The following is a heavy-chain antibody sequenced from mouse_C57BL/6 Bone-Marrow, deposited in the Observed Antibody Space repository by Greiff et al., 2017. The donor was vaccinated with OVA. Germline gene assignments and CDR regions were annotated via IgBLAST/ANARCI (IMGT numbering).Heavy chain of an antibody. CDR1: GFTFSSYA. J-gene: IGHJ3*01. V-gene: IGHV5-4*01. CDR2: ISAGGSYT. D-gene: IGHD4-1*01. CDR3: ARDRTGSLAY. Sequence: EVKLMESGGGLVKPGGSLKLSCAASGFTFSSYAMPWVRQTPEKRLEWVATISAGGSYTYYPDNVKGRFTISRDNAKNNLYLQMGHLKSEDTAMYYYARDRTGSLAYWGQGTLVTVSA.